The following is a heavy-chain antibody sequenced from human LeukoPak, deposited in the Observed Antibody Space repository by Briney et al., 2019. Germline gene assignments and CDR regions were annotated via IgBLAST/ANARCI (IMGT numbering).Heavy chain of an antibody. CDR3: ARSTGGWSYFDH. CDR1: GGSISSNY. Sequence: SETLSLTCTVSGGSISSNYWSWIRQPPGRGLEWIGYIYDSGSTNYNPSLNSRATISEDMSKNQFSLKVRSVTAADTAVYYCARSTGGWSYFDHWGQGILVTVSS. CDR2: IYDSGST. J-gene: IGHJ4*02. V-gene: IGHV4-59*01. D-gene: IGHD6-19*01.